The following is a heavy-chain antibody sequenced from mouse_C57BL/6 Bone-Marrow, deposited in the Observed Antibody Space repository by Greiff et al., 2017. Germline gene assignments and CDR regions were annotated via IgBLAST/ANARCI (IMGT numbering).Heavy chain of an antibody. CDR2: IYPRSGNT. Sequence: VQLQQSGAELARPGASVKLSCKASGYTFTSYGISWVKQRTGQGLEWIGEIYPRSGNTYYNEKFTGKATLTADKSSSTAYMELRSLTSEDSAVYFCARRLRRSYAMDYWGQGTSVTVSS. V-gene: IGHV1-81*01. J-gene: IGHJ4*01. D-gene: IGHD2-4*01. CDR1: GYTFTSYG. CDR3: ARRLRRSYAMDY.